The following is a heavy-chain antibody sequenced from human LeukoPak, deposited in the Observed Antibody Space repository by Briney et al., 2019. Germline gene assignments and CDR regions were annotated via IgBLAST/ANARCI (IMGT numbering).Heavy chain of an antibody. V-gene: IGHV3-23*01. CDR3: ARGQYYYDTSGYYADY. J-gene: IGHJ4*02. CDR1: GFTFSSYA. Sequence: PAGSLRLSCATSGFTFSSYAMSWVRQAPGKGLEWVSSISGSGSNTYYADSVKGRFTISRDNSKSTLYLQMNSLRAEDTAVYYCARGQYYYDTSGYYADYWGQGTLVTVSS. CDR2: ISGSGSNT. D-gene: IGHD3-22*01.